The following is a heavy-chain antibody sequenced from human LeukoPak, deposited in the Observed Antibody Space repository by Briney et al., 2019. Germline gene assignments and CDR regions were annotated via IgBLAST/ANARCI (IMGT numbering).Heavy chain of an antibody. Sequence: PGGSLRLSCAASGFTFSSYAMHWVRQAPGKGLEWVAFIRYDGSNKYYADSVKGRFTISRDNSKNTLYLQMNSLRAEDTAVYYCAKDRYCSGGSCYSAPYYFDYWGQGTLVTVSS. V-gene: IGHV3-30*02. D-gene: IGHD2-15*01. CDR1: GFTFSSYA. J-gene: IGHJ4*02. CDR2: IRYDGSNK. CDR3: AKDRYCSGGSCYSAPYYFDY.